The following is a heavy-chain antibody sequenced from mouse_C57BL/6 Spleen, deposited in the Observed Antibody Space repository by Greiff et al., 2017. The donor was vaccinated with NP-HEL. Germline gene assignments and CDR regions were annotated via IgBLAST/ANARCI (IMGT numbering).Heavy chain of an antibody. V-gene: IGHV5-17*01. D-gene: IGHD2-1*01. J-gene: IGHJ1*03. CDR2: ISSGSSTI. CDR3: ARNYYGNFRGYCDV. CDR1: GFTFSDYG. Sequence: EVKVVESGGGLVQPGGSLKLSCAASGFTFSDYGMHWVRQAPEKGLEWVAYISSGSSTIYYADTVKGRFTISRDNAKNTLFLQMTSLRSEDTAMYYCARNYYGNFRGYCDVGGTGTTVTVSS.